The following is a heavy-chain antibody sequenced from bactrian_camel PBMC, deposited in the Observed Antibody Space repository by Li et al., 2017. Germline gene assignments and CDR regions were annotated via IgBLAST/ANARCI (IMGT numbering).Heavy chain of an antibody. D-gene: IGHD5*01. CDR2: IYAGGAT. CDR3: AADCVGWAQGSY. Sequence: HVQLVESGGGSVQVGGSLRLSCTASRDALDLGSKCMAWFRQDPGKEREGLATIYAGGATTYADSVKGRFTISRFNRANELYLQMNSLETEDTAAYYCAADCVGWAQGSYWGQGTQVTVS. J-gene: IGHJ4*01. V-gene: IGHV3S53*01. CDR1: RDALDLGSKC.